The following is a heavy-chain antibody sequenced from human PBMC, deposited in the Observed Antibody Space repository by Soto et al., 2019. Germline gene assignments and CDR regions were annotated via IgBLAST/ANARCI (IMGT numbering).Heavy chain of an antibody. Sequence: SETLSLTCTVSGGSISSYYWSWIRQPPGKGLEWIGYIYCSGSTNYNPSLKSRVTISVDTSKNQFSLKLNSMTAADTAVYYCARHNYGSGSTYFDYWGQGTPVTVSS. J-gene: IGHJ4*02. V-gene: IGHV4-59*08. CDR1: GGSISSYY. D-gene: IGHD3-10*01. CDR2: IYCSGST. CDR3: ARHNYGSGSTYFDY.